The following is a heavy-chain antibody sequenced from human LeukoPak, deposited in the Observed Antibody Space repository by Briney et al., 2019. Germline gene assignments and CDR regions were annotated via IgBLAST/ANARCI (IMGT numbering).Heavy chain of an antibody. D-gene: IGHD1-26*01. V-gene: IGHV3-15*01. CDR1: GFTFSNAW. CDR2: IKSKTDGGTT. CDR3: TTDPDVIVVAY. J-gene: IGHJ4*02. Sequence: GGSLRLSCAASGFTFSNAWMSWVRQSPGKGLEWVGRIKSKTDGGTTDYAAPVKGRFTITRDDSKNTLYLHMKSLKTEDTALYYCTTDPDVIVVAYWGQLTLVTVSS.